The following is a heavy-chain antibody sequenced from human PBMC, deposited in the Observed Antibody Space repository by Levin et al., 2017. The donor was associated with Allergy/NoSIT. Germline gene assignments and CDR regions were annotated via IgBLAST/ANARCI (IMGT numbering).Heavy chain of an antibody. CDR2: ISATGGST. D-gene: IGHD2-15*01. J-gene: IGHJ4*02. CDR1: GFTFSTYP. Sequence: LSLTCATSGFTFSTYPMSWVRQAPGKGLEWVSAISATGGSTYYADSVKGRFTISRDNSKNTLYVQMNSLRAEDTAVYYCARHVGYCSDGSCYFDYWGQGTLVTVSS. V-gene: IGHV3-23*01. CDR3: ARHVGYCSDGSCYFDY.